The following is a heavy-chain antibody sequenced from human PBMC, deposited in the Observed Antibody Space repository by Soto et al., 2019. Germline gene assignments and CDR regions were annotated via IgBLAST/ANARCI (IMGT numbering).Heavy chain of an antibody. J-gene: IGHJ6*03. Sequence: PSETLSLTCTVSGGSISSYYWSWIRQPPGKGLEWIGYIYYSGSTNYNPSLKSRVTISVDTSKNQFSLKLSSVTAADTAVYYCARRAWNYEEDYYYYMDVWGKGTTVTVSS. V-gene: IGHV4-59*01. D-gene: IGHD1-7*01. CDR2: IYYSGST. CDR3: ARRAWNYEEDYYYYMDV. CDR1: GGSISSYY.